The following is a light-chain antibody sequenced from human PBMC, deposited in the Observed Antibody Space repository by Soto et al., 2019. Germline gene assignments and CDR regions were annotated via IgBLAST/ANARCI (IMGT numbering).Light chain of an antibody. J-gene: IGKJ4*01. CDR2: MGS. V-gene: IGKV2-28*01. CDR1: QSLLHSNGYNY. CDR3: MQALQTPLT. Sequence: DIVMTQSPLSLPVTPGEPASISCRSSQSLLHSNGYNYLDWYLQKPGQSPQLLIYMGSSRASGVPDRFSGNGSGRDFTLKISRVEAEDVGVYYCMQALQTPLTFAGGTNVEIK.